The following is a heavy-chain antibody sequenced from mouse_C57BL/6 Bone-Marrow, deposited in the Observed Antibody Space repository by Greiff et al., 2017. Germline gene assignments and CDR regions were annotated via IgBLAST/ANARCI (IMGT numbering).Heavy chain of an antibody. CDR1: GYTFTSYW. J-gene: IGHJ1*03. Sequence: QVQLQQPGAELVMPGASVKLSCKASGYTFTSYWMHRVKQRPGQGLEWIGEIDPSDSYTNYNQKFKGKSTLTVDKSSSTAYMQLSSLTSEDSAVYYCARGGGNWYFDVWGTGTTVTVSS. V-gene: IGHV1-69*01. CDR3: ARGGGNWYFDV. CDR2: IDPSDSYT.